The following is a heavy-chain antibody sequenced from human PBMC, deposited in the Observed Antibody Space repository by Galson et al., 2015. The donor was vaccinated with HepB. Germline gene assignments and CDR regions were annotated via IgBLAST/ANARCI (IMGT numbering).Heavy chain of an antibody. V-gene: IGHV3-30*18. CDR3: AKVSGRYYYDSSVGY. Sequence: SLRLSCAASGFTFSSYGMHWVRQAPGKGLEWVAVISYDGSNKYYADSVKGRFTISRDNSKNTLYLQMNSLRAEDTAVYYCAKVSGRYYYDSSVGYWGQGTLVTVSS. CDR2: ISYDGSNK. CDR1: GFTFSSYG. J-gene: IGHJ4*02. D-gene: IGHD3-22*01.